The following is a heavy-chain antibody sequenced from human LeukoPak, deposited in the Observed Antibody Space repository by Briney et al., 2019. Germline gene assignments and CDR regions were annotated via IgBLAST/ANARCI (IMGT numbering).Heavy chain of an antibody. CDR3: ARGLPWFGELSPPGY. CDR1: GYTFTNYA. CDR2: INAGNGNT. V-gene: IGHV1-3*01. J-gene: IGHJ4*02. D-gene: IGHD3-10*01. Sequence: ASVKVSCKASGYTFTNYAIHWVRQAPGQGLEWVGWINAGNGNTRYSQKLQDRVTITRDTSANTVYMELSSLRSEDTAVYFCARGLPWFGELSPPGYWGQGTLVTVSS.